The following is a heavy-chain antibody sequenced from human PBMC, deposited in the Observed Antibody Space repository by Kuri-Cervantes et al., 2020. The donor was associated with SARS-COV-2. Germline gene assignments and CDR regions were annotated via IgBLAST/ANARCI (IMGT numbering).Heavy chain of an antibody. J-gene: IGHJ6*02. D-gene: IGHD3-10*01. CDR1: GVSISSYY. CDR2: IYYSGST. Sequence: LKISCTVSGVSISSYYCSWIRQPPGKGLEWIGYIYYSGSTNYNPSLKSRVTISVDTSKNQFSLKLSSVTAADTAVYYCARGAFGYYGMDVWGQGTTVTVSS. CDR3: ARGAFGYYGMDV. V-gene: IGHV4-59*08.